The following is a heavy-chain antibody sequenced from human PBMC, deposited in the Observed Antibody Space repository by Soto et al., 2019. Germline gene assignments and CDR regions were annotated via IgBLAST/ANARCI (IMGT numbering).Heavy chain of an antibody. CDR2: ISAYNGNT. D-gene: IGHD6-13*01. CDR1: GYTFTSYG. J-gene: IGHJ4*02. V-gene: IGHV1-18*01. Sequence: QVQLVQSGAEVKKPGASVKVSCKASGYTFTSYGISWVRQAPGQGLEWMGWISAYNGNTNYAQKLQVRVTMITDTSTRTAYMERRRLRSDITAVYYCARASLSISAAGTIDYWGQGTLVTVSS. CDR3: ARASLSISAAGTIDY.